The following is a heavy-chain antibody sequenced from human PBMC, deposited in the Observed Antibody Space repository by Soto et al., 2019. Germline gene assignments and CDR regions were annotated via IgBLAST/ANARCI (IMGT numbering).Heavy chain of an antibody. D-gene: IGHD3-10*01. Sequence: QVQLVESGGGVVQPGRSLRLSCAASGFTFISYAMHWVRQAPGKGLGWVAVISFDGSTEYYADSVKGGFTISRDNSKNTVYLQMNSLRSEDTAVYYSARSRHGSGSYTHFYYGLDVWGQGTTVTVSS. CDR3: ARSRHGSGSYTHFYYGLDV. CDR2: ISFDGSTE. J-gene: IGHJ6*02. CDR1: GFTFISYA. V-gene: IGHV3-30-3*01.